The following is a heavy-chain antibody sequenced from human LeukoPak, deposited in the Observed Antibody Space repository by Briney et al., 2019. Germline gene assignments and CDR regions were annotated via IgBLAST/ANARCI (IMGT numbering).Heavy chain of an antibody. V-gene: IGHV3-7*01. Sequence: GGALRLSCAASGFTFSSYWMSWVRQAPGRGLECVANIKQDGSEKYYVDSVKGRFTISRDNAKNSLYLQMNSLRAEDTAVYYCASHYYDSSGYGGYFDYWGQGTLVTVSS. CDR1: GFTFSSYW. D-gene: IGHD3-22*01. CDR3: ASHYYDSSGYGGYFDY. CDR2: IKQDGSEK. J-gene: IGHJ4*02.